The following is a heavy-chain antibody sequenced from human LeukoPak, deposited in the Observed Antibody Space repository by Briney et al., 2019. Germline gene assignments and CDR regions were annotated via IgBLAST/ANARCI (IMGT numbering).Heavy chain of an antibody. CDR1: GFTFSNYW. J-gene: IGHJ4*02. CDR3: ARDLAAAGFYFFDY. Sequence: GGSLRLSCAASGFTFSNYWMSSVRQAPRKGLEWVANIKQDGSEKYYVDSVKGRFTISRDNAKNSLYLQMNSLRAEDTAVYYCARDLAAAGFYFFDYWGQGSLVTVSS. D-gene: IGHD6-13*01. CDR2: IKQDGSEK. V-gene: IGHV3-7*01.